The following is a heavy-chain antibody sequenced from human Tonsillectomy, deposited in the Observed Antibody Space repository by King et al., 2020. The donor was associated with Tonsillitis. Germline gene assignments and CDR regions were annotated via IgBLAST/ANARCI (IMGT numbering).Heavy chain of an antibody. CDR1: GFTFSNYW. CDR2: IKQDGSEK. J-gene: IGHJ4*02. Sequence: EVQLVESGGGLVQPWGSLRRSCAASGFTFSNYWMRWVRLAPGKGLEGVANIKQDGSEKYYVVSVKGRFTISRDNAKNSLYLPMNSLRAEDTAVYYCASQRGEFDYWGQGTLVTVSS. CDR3: ASQRGEFDY. V-gene: IGHV3-7*01.